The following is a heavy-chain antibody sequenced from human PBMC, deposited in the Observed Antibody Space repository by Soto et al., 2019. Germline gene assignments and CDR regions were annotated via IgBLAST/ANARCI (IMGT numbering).Heavy chain of an antibody. V-gene: IGHV3-48*02. CDR3: ARDPPTTVTTTFDY. D-gene: IGHD4-17*01. CDR2: IGGSGSTI. J-gene: IGHJ4*02. Sequence: EVQLVESGGGLVQPGGSLRLSCVASGFTFSRYSMNWVRQAPGTGLEWVSYIGGSGSTIYYADSVKGRFTISRDNAKNSLYLQMNSLRDEDTAVYYCARDPPTTVTTTFDYWGQGTLVTVSS. CDR1: GFTFSRYS.